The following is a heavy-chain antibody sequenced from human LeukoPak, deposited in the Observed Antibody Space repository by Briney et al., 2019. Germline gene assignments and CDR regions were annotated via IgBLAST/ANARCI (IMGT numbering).Heavy chain of an antibody. CDR1: GFSLTTTGVGSTGVG. CDR3: AHDRMGIGFDP. Sequence: SGPTLVKPTQTLTLTCTFSGFSLTTTGVGSTGVGVTWVRQPPGKALEWLALIYWNDGKHYNPSLKTRLTITKDTSKNQVILTMTNMDPVDTATYYCAHDRMGIGFDPWGQGTLATVSS. CDR2: IYWNDGK. J-gene: IGHJ5*02. D-gene: IGHD1-26*01. V-gene: IGHV2-5*01.